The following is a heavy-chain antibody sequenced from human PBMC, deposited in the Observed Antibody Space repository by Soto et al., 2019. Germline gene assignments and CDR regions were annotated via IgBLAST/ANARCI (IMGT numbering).Heavy chain of an antibody. V-gene: IGHV3-23*01. D-gene: IGHD3-9*01. CDR1: GFTFSSYA. CDR2: IGGSGGNT. CDR3: ARVVRYFDTPYGMDV. J-gene: IGHJ6*02. Sequence: VGSLRLSCAASGFTFSSYAMSWVRQAPGKGLEWVSSIGGSGGNTYYADSVKGRFTISRDNSKNTLFLQMNRLRAEDTAEYHCARVVRYFDTPYGMDVWGHGTTVTVSS.